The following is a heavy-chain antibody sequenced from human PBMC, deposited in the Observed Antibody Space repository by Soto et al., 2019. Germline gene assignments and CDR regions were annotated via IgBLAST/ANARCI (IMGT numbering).Heavy chain of an antibody. J-gene: IGHJ4*02. CDR1: GGTFSSYA. CDR3: ARDAAVGLFDY. D-gene: IGHD1-26*01. V-gene: IGHV1-69*05. Sequence: EASVKVSCKASGGTFSSYAISWVRQAPGQGLEWMGGIIPIFGTADYAQKLQGRVTMTTDTSTSTAYMELRSLRSDDTAVYYCARDAAVGLFDYWGQGTLVTVSS. CDR2: IIPIFGTA.